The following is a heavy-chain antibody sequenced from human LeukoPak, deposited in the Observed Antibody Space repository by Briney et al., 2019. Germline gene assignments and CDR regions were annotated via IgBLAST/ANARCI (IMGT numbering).Heavy chain of an antibody. Sequence: PSETLSLTCTVFGGSISSYYWGWIRQPPGKGLEWIGYIHYSGSTNYNPSLKSRLTISVDTSKNQFSLKLSSVTAADTAVYYCARSRGAYQIDHWGQGTLVTVSS. J-gene: IGHJ4*02. CDR2: IHYSGST. CDR1: GGSISSYY. V-gene: IGHV4-59*08. D-gene: IGHD3-10*01. CDR3: ARSRGAYQIDH.